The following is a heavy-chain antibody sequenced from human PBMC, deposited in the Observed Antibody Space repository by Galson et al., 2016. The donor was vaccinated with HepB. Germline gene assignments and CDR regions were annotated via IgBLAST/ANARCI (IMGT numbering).Heavy chain of an antibody. CDR1: GFTFSSHA. Sequence: SLRLSCAGSGFTFSSHALHWVRQAPGKGLEWVAIVSDDGSKRDYADSVRGRFTISRDSSKNTLSLQMNSLRGEDTAVYYCARPPVDGGYSYGPFDHWGQGILVTVS. CDR2: VSDDGSKR. V-gene: IGHV3-30*04. D-gene: IGHD5-18*01. J-gene: IGHJ4*02. CDR3: ARPPVDGGYSYGPFDH.